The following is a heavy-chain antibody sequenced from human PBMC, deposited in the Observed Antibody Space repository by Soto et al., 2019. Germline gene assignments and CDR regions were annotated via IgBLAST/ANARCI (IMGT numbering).Heavy chain of an antibody. D-gene: IGHD3-3*01. Sequence: QVQLVQSGAEVKKPGSSVKVSCKASGGTFSSYAISWVRQAPGQGLEWMGGIIPIFGTANYAQKFQGRVTITEDESTSTAYMELSSLRSEDTAVYYCARAPRDDFWSGYNWFDPWGQGTLVTVSS. CDR3: ARAPRDDFWSGYNWFDP. CDR2: IIPIFGTA. V-gene: IGHV1-69*12. J-gene: IGHJ5*02. CDR1: GGTFSSYA.